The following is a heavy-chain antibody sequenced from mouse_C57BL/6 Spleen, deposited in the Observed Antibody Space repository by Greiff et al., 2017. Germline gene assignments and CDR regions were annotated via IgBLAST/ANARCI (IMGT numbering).Heavy chain of an antibody. V-gene: IGHV14-4*01. CDR2: IDPENGDT. J-gene: IGHJ2*01. D-gene: IGHD3-2*02. Sequence: VQLQQSGAELVRPGASVKLSCTASGFNIKDDYMHWVKQRPEQGLEWIGWIDPENGDTEYASKFQGKATITADPSSNTAYLQLSSLTSEDTAVYYCTTTAQAYFDYWGQGTTLTVSS. CDR3: TTTAQAYFDY. CDR1: GFNIKDDY.